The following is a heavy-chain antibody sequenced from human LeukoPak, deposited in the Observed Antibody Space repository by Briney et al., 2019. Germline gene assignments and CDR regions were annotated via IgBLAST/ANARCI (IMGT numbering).Heavy chain of an antibody. CDR2: IYYSGST. Sequence: SQTLSLTCTVSGGSISSGGYYWSWIRQHPGKGREWIGYIYYSGSTYYNPSLKSRVTISVDTSKNQFSLKLSSGTAADTAVYYCARAVVTTPRYYFDYWGQGTLVTVSS. J-gene: IGHJ4*02. D-gene: IGHD4-23*01. CDR1: GGSISSGGYY. CDR3: ARAVVTTPRYYFDY. V-gene: IGHV4-31*03.